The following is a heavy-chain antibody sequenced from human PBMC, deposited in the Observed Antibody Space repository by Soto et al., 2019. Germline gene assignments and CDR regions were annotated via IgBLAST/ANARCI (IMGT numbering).Heavy chain of an antibody. Sequence: EVQLVQSGGGLVQPGGSLRLSCVGSGFTFTDFYMNWVRQAPGKGLGWVANIRPDGSETNYVESVKGRFTTSRDNAKNSLFLQRNSLRADDTAVYYCAGWGGHDYNYWGQGILVNVSS. CDR1: GFTFTDFY. D-gene: IGHD4-4*01. CDR3: AGWGGHDYNY. J-gene: IGHJ4*02. CDR2: IRPDGSET. V-gene: IGHV3-7*03.